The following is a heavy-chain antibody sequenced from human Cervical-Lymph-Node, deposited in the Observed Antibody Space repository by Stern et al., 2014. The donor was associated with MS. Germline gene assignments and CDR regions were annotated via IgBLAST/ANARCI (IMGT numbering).Heavy chain of an antibody. J-gene: IGHJ4*02. CDR1: GGTFSSYA. CDR3: ARDSRHYDASYYFDS. Sequence: VQLVQSGAEVKKPGSSVKVSCTASGGTFSSYAINWVRQAPGQGPEWMGGIIHIYGTANYAQKFQGRVTITADESTSTAYMELSSLRAEDTAVYYCARDSRHYDASYYFDSWGQGTLVTVSS. CDR2: IIHIYGTA. D-gene: IGHD3-16*01. V-gene: IGHV1-69*01.